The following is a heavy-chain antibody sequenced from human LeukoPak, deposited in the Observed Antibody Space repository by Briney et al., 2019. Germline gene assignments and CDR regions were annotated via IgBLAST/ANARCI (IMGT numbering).Heavy chain of an antibody. D-gene: IGHD1-26*01. Sequence: PSETLSLTCTVSGYSISSGYYWGWIRQPPGKGLEWIGSIYHSGSTYYNPSLKSRVTISVDTSKNQFSLKLSSVTAADTAVYYCARDLPPPYSGSYGDAFDIWGQGTMVTVSS. V-gene: IGHV4-38-2*02. J-gene: IGHJ3*02. CDR1: GYSISSGYY. CDR3: ARDLPPPYSGSYGDAFDI. CDR2: IYHSGST.